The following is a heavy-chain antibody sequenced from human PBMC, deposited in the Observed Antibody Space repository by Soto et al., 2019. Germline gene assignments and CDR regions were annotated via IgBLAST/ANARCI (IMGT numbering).Heavy chain of an antibody. CDR1: GFTFSNYG. D-gene: IGHD4-17*01. Sequence: GGSLRLSCAASGFTFSNYGIDWVRQAPGKGLEWVAVISHDGSNKDYADSVKGRFTISRDNSKNTLSLQMTSLRPEDTAVYYCAKSSSDYGPFDYWXLGALVTVSS. CDR3: AKSSSDYGPFDY. J-gene: IGHJ4*02. V-gene: IGHV3-30*18. CDR2: ISHDGSNK.